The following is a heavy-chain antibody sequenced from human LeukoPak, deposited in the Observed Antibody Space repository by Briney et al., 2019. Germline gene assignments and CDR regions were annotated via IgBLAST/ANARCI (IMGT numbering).Heavy chain of an antibody. V-gene: IGHV3-23*01. D-gene: IGHD2-15*01. CDR3: AKDRSGHPVEVVAADFDY. CDR2: ISGSGGST. J-gene: IGHJ4*02. CDR1: GFTFSSYA. Sequence: GGSLRLSCAASGFTFSSYAMSWVRQAPGKGLEWVSAISGSGGSTYFADSVKGRFTISRDNSKNTLYLQMNSLRAEDTAVYYCAKDRSGHPVEVVAADFDYWGQGTLVTVSS.